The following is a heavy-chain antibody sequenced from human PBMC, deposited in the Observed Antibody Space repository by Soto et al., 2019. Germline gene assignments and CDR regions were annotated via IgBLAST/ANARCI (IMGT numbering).Heavy chain of an antibody. V-gene: IGHV4-4*02. CDR3: ARNQPHMVRGVIILTGAKRWFDP. CDR1: GGSISSSNW. D-gene: IGHD3-10*01. J-gene: IGHJ5*02. CDR2: IYHSGST. Sequence: PSGTLSLTCAVSGGSISSSNWWSWVRQPPGKGPEWIGEIYHSGSTNYNPSLKSRVTISVDKSKNQFSLKLSSVTAADTAVYYCARNQPHMVRGVIILTGAKRWFDPWGQGTLVTVSS.